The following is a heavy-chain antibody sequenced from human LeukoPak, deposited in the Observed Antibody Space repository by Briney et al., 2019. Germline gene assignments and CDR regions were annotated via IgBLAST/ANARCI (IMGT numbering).Heavy chain of an antibody. J-gene: IGHJ6*02. V-gene: IGHV1-2*06. CDR3: ARGGYDFVYYYYGMDV. D-gene: IGHD3-3*01. Sequence: ASVKVSCKASGYTFTSYGISWVRQAPGQGREWMGRINPNSGGTNYAQKFQGRVTMTRDTSISTAYMELSRLRSDDTAVYYCARGGYDFVYYYYGMDVWGQGTTVTVSS. CDR1: GYTFTSYG. CDR2: INPNSGGT.